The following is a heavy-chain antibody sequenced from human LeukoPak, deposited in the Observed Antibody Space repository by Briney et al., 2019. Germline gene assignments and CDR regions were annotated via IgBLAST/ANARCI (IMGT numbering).Heavy chain of an antibody. J-gene: IGHJ6*02. D-gene: IGHD1-26*01. CDR3: TRLGVGASKGDYYYYGMDV. CDR2: IRSKANSYAT. Sequence: PGGSLRLSCAASGFTFSGSAMHWVRQASGKGLEWVCRIRSKANSYATAYAASVKGRFTISRDDSKNTAYLQMNSLKTEDTAAYYCTRLGVGASKGDYYYYGMDVWGQGTTVTVSS. V-gene: IGHV3-73*01. CDR1: GFTFSGSA.